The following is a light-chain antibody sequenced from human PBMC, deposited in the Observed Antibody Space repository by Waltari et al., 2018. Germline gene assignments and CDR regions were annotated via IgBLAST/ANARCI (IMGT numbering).Light chain of an antibody. J-gene: IGKJ2*01. CDR1: NSSSKY. CDR2: AAS. CDR3: QQSYRVPYT. Sequence: CRASNSSSKYLNWYQQKPGQAPTLLIYAASTLQSGVPSRFRGSGSGTDFTLTISSLQPEDFASYSCQQSYRVPYTFGQGTKLEIK. V-gene: IGKV1-39*01.